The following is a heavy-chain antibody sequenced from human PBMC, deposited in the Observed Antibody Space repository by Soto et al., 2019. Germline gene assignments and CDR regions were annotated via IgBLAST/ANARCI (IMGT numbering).Heavy chain of an antibody. CDR2: ISGSGGST. CDR3: AKVVTYYYDSSGYYPDY. J-gene: IGHJ4*02. CDR1: GFTFSSYA. V-gene: IGHV3-23*01. D-gene: IGHD3-22*01. Sequence: EVQLLESGGGLVQSGGSLRLSCAASGFTFSSYAMSWVRQAPGKGLEWVSAISGSGGSTYYADSVKGRFTISRDNSKNTLYLQMNSLRAEDTAVYYCAKVVTYYYDSSGYYPDYWGQGTLVTVSS.